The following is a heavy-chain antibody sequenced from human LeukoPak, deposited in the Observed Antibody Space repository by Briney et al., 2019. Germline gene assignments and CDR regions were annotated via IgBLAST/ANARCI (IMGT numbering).Heavy chain of an antibody. CDR2: ISAYNGNT. V-gene: IGHV1-18*01. Sequence: ASVKVFCKASGYTFTSYGISWVRQAPGQGLEWMGWISAYNGNTNYAQKLQGRVTMTTDTSTSTAYMELRSLRSDDTAVYYCARDAPSSSWSNYYYYGMDVWGQGTTVTVSS. D-gene: IGHD6-13*01. CDR1: GYTFTSYG. J-gene: IGHJ6*02. CDR3: ARDAPSSSWSNYYYYGMDV.